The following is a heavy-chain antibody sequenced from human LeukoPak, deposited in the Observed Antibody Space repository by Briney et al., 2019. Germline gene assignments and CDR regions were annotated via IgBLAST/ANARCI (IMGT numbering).Heavy chain of an antibody. J-gene: IGHJ3*02. CDR1: GFTFSSYA. Sequence: GGSLRLSCAASGFTFSSYAMHWVRQAPGKGLEWVAVISYDGSNKYYADSVKGRFTISRDNSKNTLYLQMNSLGAEDTAVYYCARGRGGAYDAFDIWGQGTMVTVSS. V-gene: IGHV3-30*04. CDR3: ARGRGGAYDAFDI. CDR2: ISYDGSNK. D-gene: IGHD3-16*01.